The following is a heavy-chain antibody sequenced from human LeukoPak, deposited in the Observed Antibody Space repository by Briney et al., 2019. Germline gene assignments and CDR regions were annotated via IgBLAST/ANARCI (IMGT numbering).Heavy chain of an antibody. Sequence: SQTLSLTCAISGDSVSSNSAAWNWIRQSPSRGLEWLGSTYYRFKLYNDYAVCVKSRISTNSDTSKKHFSLQLNSVTPEDTAVYYCARGQQLNFDYWGQGTLVTVSS. D-gene: IGHD6-13*01. V-gene: IGHV6-1*01. CDR1: GDSVSSNSAA. CDR3: ARGQQLNFDY. CDR2: TYYRFKLYN. J-gene: IGHJ4*02.